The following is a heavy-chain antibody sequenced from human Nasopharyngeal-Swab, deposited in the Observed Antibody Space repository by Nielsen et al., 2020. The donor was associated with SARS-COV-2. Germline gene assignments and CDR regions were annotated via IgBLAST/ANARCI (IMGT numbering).Heavy chain of an antibody. CDR3: AKHPIRIYYYYMDV. CDR2: ISGSGGST. J-gene: IGHJ6*03. D-gene: IGHD2/OR15-2a*01. Sequence: GESLKISCAASGFTFSSYAMSWVRQAPGKGLEWVSAISGSGGSTNYADSVKGRFTISRDNSKNTLYLQMNSLRAEDTAVYYCAKHPIRIYYYYMDVWGKGTTVTVSS. CDR1: GFTFSSYA. V-gene: IGHV3-23*01.